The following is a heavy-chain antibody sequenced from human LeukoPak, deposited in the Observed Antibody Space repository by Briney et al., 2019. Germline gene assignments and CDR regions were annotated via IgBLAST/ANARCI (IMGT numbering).Heavy chain of an antibody. V-gene: IGHV3-23*01. Sequence: PGGSLRLSCAASGFTFSNYAMTWVRQAPGKGLEWVSAISTSGGSTNYADSVKGRFTISRDNAKNSLYLQMNSLRAEDTAVYYCARDPNYHYGDVGGDYWGQGTLVTVSS. CDR1: GFTFSNYA. CDR3: ARDPNYHYGDVGGDY. D-gene: IGHD4-17*01. J-gene: IGHJ4*02. CDR2: ISTSGGST.